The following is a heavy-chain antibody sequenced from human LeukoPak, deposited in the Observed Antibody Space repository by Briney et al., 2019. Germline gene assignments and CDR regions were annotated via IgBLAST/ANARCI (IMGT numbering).Heavy chain of an antibody. CDR1: GFPFGSYW. J-gene: IGHJ4*02. Sequence: GGSLRLSCVASGFPFGSYWMTWVRQAPGKGLEWVANIKQDGSKKSYVDSVKGRFTISRDNAENSLYLQMNSLRAEDTAIYYCTRVGYIDEGIDYWGQGTLVTVSS. CDR3: TRVGYIDEGIDY. CDR2: IKQDGSKK. D-gene: IGHD5-24*01. V-gene: IGHV3-7*04.